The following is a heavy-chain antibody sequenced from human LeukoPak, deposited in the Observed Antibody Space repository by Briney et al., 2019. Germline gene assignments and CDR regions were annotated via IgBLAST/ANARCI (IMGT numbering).Heavy chain of an antibody. CDR1: GFTFGDYA. CDR2: IRSKAYGGTT. J-gene: IGHJ4*02. D-gene: IGHD3-10*01. Sequence: SGRSLRLSCTASGFTFGDYAMSWVRQAPGKGLEWVGFIRSKAYGGTTEYAASVKGRFTISRDDSKSIAYLQMNSLKTEDTAVYYCTREGRAHGANDYWGQGTLVTVSS. CDR3: TREGRAHGANDY. V-gene: IGHV3-49*04.